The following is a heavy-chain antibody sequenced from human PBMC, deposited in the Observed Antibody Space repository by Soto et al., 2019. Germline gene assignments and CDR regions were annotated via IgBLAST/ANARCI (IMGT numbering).Heavy chain of an antibody. V-gene: IGHV3-9*01. CDR1: GFIFDDYA. CDR3: AKDGQV. Sequence: PGGSLRLSCAASGFIFDDYAMHWVRQAPGKGLEWVSGINWNSGDIRYADSVRGRFTISRGNGKNSLYLQMNSLRAEDTALYYCAKDGQVWGQGTLVIVSS. CDR2: INWNSGDI. J-gene: IGHJ4*02.